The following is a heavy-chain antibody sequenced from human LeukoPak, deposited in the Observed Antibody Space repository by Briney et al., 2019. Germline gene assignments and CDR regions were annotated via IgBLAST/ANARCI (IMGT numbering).Heavy chain of an antibody. CDR3: ARDLEYYDSSGYTEDY. D-gene: IGHD3-22*01. J-gene: IGHJ4*02. V-gene: IGHV3-21*01. CDR2: ISSSSSYI. Sequence: GGSLRLSCAASGFTFSSYSMNWVRQAPGKGLEWVSSISSSSSYIYYADSVKGRFTISRDNAKNSLYLQMNSLRAKDTAVYYCARDLEYYDSSGYTEDYWGQGTLVTVSS. CDR1: GFTFSSYS.